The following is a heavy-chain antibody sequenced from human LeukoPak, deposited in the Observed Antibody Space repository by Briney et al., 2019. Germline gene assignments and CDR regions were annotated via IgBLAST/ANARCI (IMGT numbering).Heavy chain of an antibody. Sequence: GGSLRLPCAASGFTVSNNYMSWVRQAPGKGLEWVSSISSSSSYIYYADSVKGRFTISRDNAKNSLYLQMNSLRAEDTAVYYCAREWPYCSSTSCYGYYYGMDVWGQGTTVTVSS. D-gene: IGHD2-2*01. CDR2: ISSSSSYI. J-gene: IGHJ6*02. CDR1: GFTVSNNY. V-gene: IGHV3-21*04. CDR3: AREWPYCSSTSCYGYYYGMDV.